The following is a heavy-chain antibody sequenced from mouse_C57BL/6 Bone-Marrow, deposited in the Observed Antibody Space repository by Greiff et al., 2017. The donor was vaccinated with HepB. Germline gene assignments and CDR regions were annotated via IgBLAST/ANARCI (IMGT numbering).Heavy chain of an antibody. Sequence: EVNLVESGGDLVKPGGSLKLSCAASGFTFSSYGMSWVRQTPDKRLEWVATISSGGSYTYYPDSVKGRFTISRDNAKNTLYLQMSSLKSEDTAMYYCARHDYYGSSYGYYAMDYWGQGTSVTVSS. D-gene: IGHD1-1*01. J-gene: IGHJ4*01. V-gene: IGHV5-6*01. CDR1: GFTFSSYG. CDR3: ARHDYYGSSYGYYAMDY. CDR2: ISSGGSYT.